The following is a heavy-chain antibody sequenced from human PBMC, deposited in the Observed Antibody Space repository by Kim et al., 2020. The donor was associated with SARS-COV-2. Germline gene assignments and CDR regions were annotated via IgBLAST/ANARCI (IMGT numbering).Heavy chain of an antibody. CDR1: GYNFASYG. J-gene: IGHJ4*02. Sequence: ASVKVSCKTSGYNFASYGISWVRQAPGQGLEWLGWISAYNGRTNYAQKVQGRVTITRDTSTGTAYMELMSLGSDDTALYYCARDSSTGILKFWGQGTLLT. D-gene: IGHD1-1*01. CDR3: ARDSSTGILKF. V-gene: IGHV1-18*01. CDR2: ISAYNGRT.